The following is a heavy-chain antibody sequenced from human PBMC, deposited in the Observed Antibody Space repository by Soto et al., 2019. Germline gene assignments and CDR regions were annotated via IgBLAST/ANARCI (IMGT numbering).Heavy chain of an antibody. D-gene: IGHD3-9*01. V-gene: IGHV1-18*01. J-gene: IGHJ3*01. CDR1: GYTFTSYG. CDR2: ISAYNGNT. CDR3: ARDSSFFDIFAGYHALFDF. Sequence: GASVKVSCKASGYTFTSYGISWVRQAPGQGLEWMGWISAYNGNTNYAQKLQGRVTMTTDTSTSTAYMELRSLRSDDTAVYYCARDSSFFDIFAGYHALFDFWSKRTMV.